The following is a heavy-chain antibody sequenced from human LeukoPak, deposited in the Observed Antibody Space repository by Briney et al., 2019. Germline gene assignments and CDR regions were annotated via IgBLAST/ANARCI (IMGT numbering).Heavy chain of an antibody. J-gene: IGHJ4*02. CDR1: GITFSSYW. D-gene: IGHD3-22*01. Sequence: PGRSLRLSCAASGITFSSYWMSWVRQAPGKGLEWVANIKQDGSEKYYVDSVKGRFTISRDNAKNSLYLEMNSLRAEDTAVYYCARVYGYYDNSGYYPYFDYWGQGTLVTVSS. V-gene: IGHV3-7*01. CDR2: IKQDGSEK. CDR3: ARVYGYYDNSGYYPYFDY.